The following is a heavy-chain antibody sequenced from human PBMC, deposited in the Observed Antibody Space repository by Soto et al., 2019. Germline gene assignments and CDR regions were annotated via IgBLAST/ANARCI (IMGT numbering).Heavy chain of an antibody. Sequence: QVQLVQSGAEVKKPGSSVKVSCKASGGTFSSYAISWVRQAPGQGLEWMGGFNPIFETANYAQKFQGRVTITADESTNTAYMELSSLRSEDTAVYYCTRGITLIRGVIPPGYYYGMDVWGQGTTDAVSS. CDR3: TRGITLIRGVIPPGYYYGMDV. V-gene: IGHV1-69*01. J-gene: IGHJ6*02. CDR2: FNPIFETA. CDR1: GGTFSSYA. D-gene: IGHD3-10*01.